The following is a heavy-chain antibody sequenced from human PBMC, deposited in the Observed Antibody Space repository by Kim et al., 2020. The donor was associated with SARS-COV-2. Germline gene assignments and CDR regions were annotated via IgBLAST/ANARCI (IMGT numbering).Heavy chain of an antibody. D-gene: IGHD3-10*01. CDR1: GGSVASMSFY. CDR2: INYSGNT. Sequence: SETLSLTCTVSGGSVASMSFYWSWIRQTPGQGLEWIGSINYSGNTQYNPSLKSRVTISVETSKNQFSLKLTSVTAADTAVYYCARSVALVRGVIDEVNTWFETWGMGTLVTVS. V-gene: IGHV4-39*01. J-gene: IGHJ5*02. CDR3: ARSVALVRGVIDEVNTWFET.